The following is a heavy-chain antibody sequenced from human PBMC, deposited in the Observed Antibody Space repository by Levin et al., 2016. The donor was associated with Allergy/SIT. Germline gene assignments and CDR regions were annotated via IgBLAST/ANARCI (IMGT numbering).Heavy chain of an antibody. D-gene: IGHD3-16*01. J-gene: IGHJ4*02. CDR3: AGFPWGGWGNDY. Sequence: SVKVSCKASGNTLSNYGFSWVRQAPGQGLEWLGGIIPTFGTPKYAQNFQGRVTISADESTRTTYMELSRLRSEDTAVYYCAGFPWGGWGNDYWGPGTLVTVSS. CDR2: IIPTFGTP. V-gene: IGHV1-69*13. CDR1: GNTLSNYG.